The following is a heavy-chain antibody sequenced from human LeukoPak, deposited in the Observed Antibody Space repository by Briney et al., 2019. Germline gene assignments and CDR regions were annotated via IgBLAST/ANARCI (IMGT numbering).Heavy chain of an antibody. CDR3: ARPLSPGIAAAAFDY. Sequence: SVKVSCKASGGTFSSYTISWVRQAPGQGLEWMGRIIPILGIVNYAQKFQGRVTITADKSTSTAYMELSSLRSEDTAVYYCARPLSPGIAAAAFDYWGQGTLVTVSS. CDR2: IIPILGIV. V-gene: IGHV1-69*02. J-gene: IGHJ4*02. CDR1: GGTFSSYT. D-gene: IGHD6-13*01.